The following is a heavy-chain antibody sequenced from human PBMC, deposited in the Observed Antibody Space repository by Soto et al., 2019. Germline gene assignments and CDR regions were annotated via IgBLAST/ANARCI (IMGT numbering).Heavy chain of an antibody. CDR1: GFTFSGSA. CDR2: IRSKANSYAT. D-gene: IGHD6-19*01. J-gene: IGHJ3*02. Sequence: VGSLRLSCAASGFTFSGSAMHWVRQASGKGLEWVGRIRSKANSYATVYAASVKGRFTISRDDSKNTAYLQMNSLKTEDTAVYYCTGRQSSGWYSPLLAFDIWGQGTMVTVSS. V-gene: IGHV3-73*01. CDR3: TGRQSSGWYSPLLAFDI.